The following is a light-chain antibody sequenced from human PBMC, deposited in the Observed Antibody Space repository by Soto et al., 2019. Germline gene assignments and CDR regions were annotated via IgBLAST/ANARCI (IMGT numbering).Light chain of an antibody. CDR3: QQRSNWPPVIT. Sequence: EIVLTQSPATLSLSPGERATLSCRASQTFSSHLAWYQQKPGQAPRLLIYDASKRATGIPARFSGRGSGTDFPLTISSLEPEDFGVYYCQQRSNWPPVITVGQGKRLEIK. CDR2: DAS. V-gene: IGKV3-11*01. CDR1: QTFSSH. J-gene: IGKJ5*01.